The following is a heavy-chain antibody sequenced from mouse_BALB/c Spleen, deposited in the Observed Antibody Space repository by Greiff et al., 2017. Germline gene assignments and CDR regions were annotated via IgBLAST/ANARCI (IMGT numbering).Heavy chain of an antibody. V-gene: IGHV5-6-5*01. CDR1: GFTFSSYA. Sequence: EVKVEESGGGLVKPGGSLKLSCAASGFTFSSYAMSWVRQTPEKRLEWVASISSGGSTYYPDSVKGRFTISRDNARNILYLQMSSLRSEDTAMYYCARDYYGSSYDYWGQGTTLTVSS. CDR3: ARDYYGSSYDY. CDR2: ISSGGST. J-gene: IGHJ2*01. D-gene: IGHD1-1*01.